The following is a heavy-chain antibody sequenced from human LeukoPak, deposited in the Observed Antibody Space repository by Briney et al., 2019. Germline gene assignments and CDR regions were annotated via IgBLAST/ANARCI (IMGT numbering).Heavy chain of an antibody. CDR3: ARDGSRGYSSGWFDY. Sequence: GGSLRLSCAASGFTVSSNYMSWVRQAPGKGLEWVSVIYSGGSTYYADSVKGRFTISRDNSKNTLYLQMHSLRAEDTAVYYCARDGSRGYSSGWFDYWGQGTLVTVSS. CDR2: IYSGGST. D-gene: IGHD6-19*01. J-gene: IGHJ4*02. CDR1: GFTVSSNY. V-gene: IGHV3-66*01.